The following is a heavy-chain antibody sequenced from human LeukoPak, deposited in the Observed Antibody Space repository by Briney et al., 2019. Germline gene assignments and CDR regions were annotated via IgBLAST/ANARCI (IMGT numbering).Heavy chain of an antibody. D-gene: IGHD6-19*01. J-gene: IGHJ4*02. CDR1: GLTFSSFG. CDR2: IRYDGSNT. V-gene: IGHV3-30*02. CDR3: AKLWGGWYPRVSIVDY. Sequence: GGSLRLSCVTSGLTFSSFGMHWVRQAPGKGLEWVAFIRYDGSNTYYADSVRGRVTISRDNSKDTLYLQMSSLRPEDTAVYYCAKLWGGWYPRVSIVDYWGQGTLVTVSS.